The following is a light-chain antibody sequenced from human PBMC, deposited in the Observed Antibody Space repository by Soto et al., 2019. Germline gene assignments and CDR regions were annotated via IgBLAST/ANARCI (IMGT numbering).Light chain of an antibody. CDR1: QSVSIY. V-gene: IGKV3-11*01. CDR3: QQRMNWLRIT. CDR2: DAS. J-gene: IGKJ5*01. Sequence: EIVLTQSPATLSLSPGERATLSCRASQSVSIYLAWYQQKPGQAPRLLIYDASNRATGIPARFTGSGSVTDFTLTISSLEPEDFAVYYCQQRMNWLRITFGQGTRLEIK.